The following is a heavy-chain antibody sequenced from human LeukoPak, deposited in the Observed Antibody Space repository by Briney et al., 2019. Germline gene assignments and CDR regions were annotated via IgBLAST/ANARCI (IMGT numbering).Heavy chain of an antibody. J-gene: IGHJ4*02. CDR1: AYAFIDYS. CDR3: ATHCSGAACFDY. CDR2: INPNNGDT. V-gene: IGHV1-2*02. D-gene: IGHD2-15*01. Sequence: ASVKVSCKSSAYAFIDYSIHWVRQAPGQGLEWMGEINPNNGDTNFAPEFQGRVTMTRDTSITTAFMELSNLRYADTAIYYCATHCSGAACFDYWGQGTLVTVSS.